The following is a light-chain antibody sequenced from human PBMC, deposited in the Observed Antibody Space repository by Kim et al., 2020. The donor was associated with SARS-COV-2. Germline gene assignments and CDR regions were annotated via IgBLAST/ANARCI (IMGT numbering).Light chain of an antibody. CDR1: SSNIGSDT. CDR2: GNN. V-gene: IGLV1-44*01. CDR3: ATWDDSLNGWV. Sequence: GQRVTIYCSGSSSNIGSDTVNWYQQLPGTAPKLLIYGNNRRPSGVPDRFSGSKSGTSASLAISGLQSEDEADYYCATWDDSLNGWVFGGGTQLTVL. J-gene: IGLJ3*02.